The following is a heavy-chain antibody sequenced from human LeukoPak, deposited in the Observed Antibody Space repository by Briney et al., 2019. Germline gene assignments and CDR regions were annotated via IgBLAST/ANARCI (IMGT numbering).Heavy chain of an antibody. V-gene: IGHV3-33*01. CDR2: IWYDGRNK. J-gene: IGHJ4*02. CDR3: ARDAGQGYYSGSGSYRAGMDY. Sequence: GGSLRLSCAASGFTFSYYGMHWVRQAPGKGLEWVAVIWYDGRNKHYADSVKGRFTISRDNSKNTLSLQMNSLRAEDSAVYYCARDAGQGYYSGSGSYRAGMDYWGQGTLVTVSS. D-gene: IGHD3-10*01. CDR1: GFTFSYYG.